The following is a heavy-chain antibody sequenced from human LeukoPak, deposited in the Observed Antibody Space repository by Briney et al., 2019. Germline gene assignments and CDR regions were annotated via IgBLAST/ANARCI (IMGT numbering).Heavy chain of an antibody. V-gene: IGHV3-53*01. CDR2: IYSGGST. D-gene: IGHD6-13*01. J-gene: IGHJ4*02. Sequence: PGGSLRLSCAASGFTVSSNYMSWVRQAAGKGLEWVSVIYSGGSTYYADSVKGRFTISRDNSKNTLYLQMNSLRAEDTAVYYCARDSSSWSNYFDNWGQGTLVTVSS. CDR1: GFTVSSNY. CDR3: ARDSSSWSNYFDN.